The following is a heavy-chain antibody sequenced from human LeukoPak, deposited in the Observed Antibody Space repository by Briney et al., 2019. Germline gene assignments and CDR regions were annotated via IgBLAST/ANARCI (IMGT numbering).Heavy chain of an antibody. D-gene: IGHD6-19*01. CDR3: AKGRVGSGWYRFDY. CDR2: ISYGGSNK. CDR1: GFTFSSYG. Sequence: GRSLRLSCAASGFTFSSYGMHWVRQAPGKGLEWVAVISYGGSNKYYADSVKGRFTISRDNSKNTLYLQMNSLRAEDTAVHYCAKGRVGSGWYRFDYWGQGTLVTVSS. V-gene: IGHV3-30*18. J-gene: IGHJ4*02.